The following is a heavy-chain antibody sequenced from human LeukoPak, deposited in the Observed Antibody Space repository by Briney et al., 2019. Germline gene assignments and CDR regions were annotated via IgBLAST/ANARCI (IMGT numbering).Heavy chain of an antibody. CDR1: GFSLSTSGVA. CDR2: IYWNDDT. J-gene: IGHJ5*02. CDR3: ARRRSPSNGDWFDP. V-gene: IGHV2-5*01. D-gene: IGHD4-17*01. Sequence: SGPTLVNPTQTLTLTCTFSGFSLSTSGVAVGWVRQPPGGALEWLSLIYWNDDTFYNPSLDSRLTIAKEPSKNQVVLTMTNMDPVDTATFYCARRRSPSNGDWFDPWGQGTLVTVSS.